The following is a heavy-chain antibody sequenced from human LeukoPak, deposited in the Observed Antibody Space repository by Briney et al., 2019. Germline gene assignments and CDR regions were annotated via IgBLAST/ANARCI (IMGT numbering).Heavy chain of an antibody. V-gene: IGHV3-48*04. CDR1: GFTFSSYS. J-gene: IGHJ4*02. CDR3: ARDLVVVAGQPVDY. CDR2: ISSSSSTI. D-gene: IGHD2-15*01. Sequence: GGSLRLSCAASGFTFSSYSMNWVRQAPGKGLEWVSYISSSSSTIYYADSVKGRFTISRDNAKNSLYLQMNSLRAEDTAVYYCARDLVVVAGQPVDYWGQGTLVTVSS.